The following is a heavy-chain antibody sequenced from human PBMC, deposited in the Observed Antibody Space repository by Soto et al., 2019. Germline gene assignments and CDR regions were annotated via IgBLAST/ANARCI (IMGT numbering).Heavy chain of an antibody. CDR3: ARLRITTKPYYYYGMDV. CDR2: IYYSGST. Sequence: PSETLSLTCTVSGGSISSSSYYWGWIRQPPGKGLEWIGSIYYSGSTYYNPSLKSRVTISVDTSKNQFSLKLSSVTAADTAVYYCARLRITTKPYYYYGMDVWGQGTTVTVSS. J-gene: IGHJ6*02. V-gene: IGHV4-39*07. CDR1: GGSISSSSYY. D-gene: IGHD3-10*01.